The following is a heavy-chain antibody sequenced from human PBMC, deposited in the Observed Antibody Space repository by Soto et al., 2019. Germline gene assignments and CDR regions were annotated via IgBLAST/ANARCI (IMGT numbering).Heavy chain of an antibody. D-gene: IGHD3-10*01. CDR1: GGIFSTYA. V-gene: IGHV1-69*01. CDR2: IIPLFGTP. CDR3: ARDRDDYGSGNYYNRIDF. Sequence: QVQLVQSGAEVKKPGSSVKVSCKASGGIFSTYAISWLRQAPGQGLEWMGGIIPLFGTPNYAQRFQGRVTITADESTSTASMELSRLRSEETAVYYCARDRDDYGSGNYYNRIDFWGQGTLVTVSS. J-gene: IGHJ4*02.